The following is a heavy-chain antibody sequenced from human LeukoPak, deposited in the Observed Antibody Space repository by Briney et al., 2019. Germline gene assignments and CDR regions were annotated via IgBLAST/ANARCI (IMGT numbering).Heavy chain of an antibody. D-gene: IGHD3-22*01. CDR3: ARTYYSDTSAYFDY. CDR1: GFTFSSYE. Sequence: GGSLRLSCAPSGFTFSSYEMNWVRQAAGGGLEWVSYISCSGSTIYYADSVKGRFTISRDNAKNSLFLQMNSLRAEDTAFYYCARTYYSDTSAYFDYWGQGTLVTVSS. J-gene: IGHJ4*02. V-gene: IGHV3-48*03. CDR2: ISCSGSTI.